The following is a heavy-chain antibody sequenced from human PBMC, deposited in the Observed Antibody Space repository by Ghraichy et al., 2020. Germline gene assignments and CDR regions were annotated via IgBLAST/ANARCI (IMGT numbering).Heavy chain of an antibody. D-gene: IGHD5-18*01. Sequence: GGSLRLSCAASGFIFSSYAMSWVRQAPGKGLEWVSSISGSGGRPYYADSGKGRFTISRDNSKNAMYLQSNSLTAEDTAVYCCAKEENTYGDGWFDYWSQGTLVTVSS. CDR3: AKEENTYGDGWFDY. CDR2: ISGSGGRP. V-gene: IGHV3-23*01. J-gene: IGHJ5*01. CDR1: GFIFSSYA.